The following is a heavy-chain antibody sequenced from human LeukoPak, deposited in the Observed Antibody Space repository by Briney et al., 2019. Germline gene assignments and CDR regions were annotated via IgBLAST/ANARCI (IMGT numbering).Heavy chain of an antibody. D-gene: IGHD6-13*01. CDR1: GFTFSNYA. Sequence: GWSLRLSCAASGFTFSNYAMHWVRQAPGKGLEWVALISYDGSVEKSAASVKGRFTIYRENSKNTLYLQMNSLRIEDTAVYYCARALGSSWDSSLDSWGQGTLVPVSS. V-gene: IGHV3-30*04. CDR2: ISYDGSVE. CDR3: ARALGSSWDSSLDS. J-gene: IGHJ4*02.